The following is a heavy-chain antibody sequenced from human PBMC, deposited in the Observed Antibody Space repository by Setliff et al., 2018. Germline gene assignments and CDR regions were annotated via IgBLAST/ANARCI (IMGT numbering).Heavy chain of an antibody. V-gene: IGHV5-10-1*01. Sequence: PGESLKISCKGSGYSFTSYWISWVRQMPGKGLEWMGRIDPSDSYTNYSPSFQGHGTISADKSISTAYLQWSSLKASDTAMYYCASSYYDSSGYYYVGYWGQGTLVTVSS. CDR2: IDPSDSYT. CDR3: ASSYYDSSGYYYVGY. J-gene: IGHJ4*02. D-gene: IGHD3-22*01. CDR1: GYSFTSYW.